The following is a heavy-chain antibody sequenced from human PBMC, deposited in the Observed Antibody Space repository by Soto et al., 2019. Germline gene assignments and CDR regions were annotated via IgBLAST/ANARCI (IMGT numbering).Heavy chain of an antibody. D-gene: IGHD3-10*01. Sequence: GGSLRLSCAASGFTFSSYAVHWVRQAPGKGLEWVAVISYDGSNKYYADSVKGRFTISRDNSKNTLYLQMNSLRAEDTAVYYCARAKTGVYWGQGTLVTVSS. CDR3: ARAKTGVY. V-gene: IGHV3-30-3*01. J-gene: IGHJ4*02. CDR2: ISYDGSNK. CDR1: GFTFSSYA.